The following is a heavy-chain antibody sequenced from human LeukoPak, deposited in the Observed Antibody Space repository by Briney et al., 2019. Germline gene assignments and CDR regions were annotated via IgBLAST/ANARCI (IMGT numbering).Heavy chain of an antibody. CDR2: ISYDGSNK. D-gene: IGHD3-22*01. Sequence: PGRSLRLSCAASGFTFSSYGMHWVRQAPGKGLEWVAVISYDGSNKYYADSVKGRFTISRENSKNTLYLQMNSLRAEDTAVYYCAKPFPTNYYDSSGQGDYWGQGTLVTVSS. J-gene: IGHJ4*02. V-gene: IGHV3-30*18. CDR3: AKPFPTNYYDSSGQGDY. CDR1: GFTFSSYG.